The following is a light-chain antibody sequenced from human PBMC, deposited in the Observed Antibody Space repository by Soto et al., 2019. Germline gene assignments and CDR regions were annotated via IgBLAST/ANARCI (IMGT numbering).Light chain of an antibody. CDR2: AAS. J-gene: IGKJ4*01. Sequence: DIQMTQSPSSVSASVGDRVTITCRASQGIGRWLAWYQQKPGKAPKLQIYAASSLQSEVPSRFSGSGSGTDFTLTISSLQPEDFATYHCQQANSFPPTFGGGTKVEIQ. V-gene: IGKV1D-12*01. CDR1: QGIGRW. CDR3: QQANSFPPT.